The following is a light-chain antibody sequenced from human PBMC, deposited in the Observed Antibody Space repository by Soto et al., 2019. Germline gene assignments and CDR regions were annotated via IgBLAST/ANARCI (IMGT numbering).Light chain of an antibody. Sequence: DFQMTQSPSSLSASVGDRVTITCRASQSFSTYLAWYQQKPGKVPKLLISGISTLQSGVPSRFSGSGYGTEVTLTISNLQPEDVATYYCQKYNTAPLTFGGGTRWIS. J-gene: IGKJ4*01. CDR1: QSFSTY. CDR3: QKYNTAPLT. V-gene: IGKV1-27*01. CDR2: GIS.